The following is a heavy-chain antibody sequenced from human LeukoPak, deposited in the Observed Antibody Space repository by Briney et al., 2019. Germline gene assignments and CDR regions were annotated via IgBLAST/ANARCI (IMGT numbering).Heavy chain of an antibody. CDR3: ARDLFSPFVTTSLGSAFDI. CDR2: IWYDGGKK. Sequence: GGSLRLSCAASGFTFSDYGMYWVRQAPGKGLEWVALIWYDGGKKYYTDSVQGRFTISRDNSKNTLYLQMNSLRAGDTAVYYCARDLFSPFVTTSLGSAFDIWGQGTMVSVSS. D-gene: IGHD4-17*01. J-gene: IGHJ3*02. CDR1: GFTFSDYG. V-gene: IGHV3-33*01.